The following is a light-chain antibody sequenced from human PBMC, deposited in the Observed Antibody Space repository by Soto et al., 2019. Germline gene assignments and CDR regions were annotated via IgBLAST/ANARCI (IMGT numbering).Light chain of an antibody. V-gene: IGKV1-5*03. CDR1: QTIKNW. Sequence: ITMSSSPVSASVGDRVTITCRASQTIKNWLAWYLQILGEASDLQSYKATTLESGDPSRVCGCGSVTVFTLTISCLQPYGVATYHCQQMKRDPQYTFGPGTKVDIK. CDR3: QQMKRDPQYT. J-gene: IGKJ3*01. CDR2: KAT.